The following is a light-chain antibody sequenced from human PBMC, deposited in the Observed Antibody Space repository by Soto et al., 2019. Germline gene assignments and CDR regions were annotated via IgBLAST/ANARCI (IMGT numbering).Light chain of an antibody. CDR3: LQYKSYPWT. J-gene: IGKJ1*01. CDR1: LNIREE. CDR2: DTT. V-gene: IGKV1-6*01. Sequence: AIQVTQSPSSLSASVGDRVTITCRASLNIREELDWYQQKPGKAPKPLIYDTTTLQSWVPARFSGDGYGPESTLTISSLQSEDCANYFCLQYKSYPWTFGQGTKVE.